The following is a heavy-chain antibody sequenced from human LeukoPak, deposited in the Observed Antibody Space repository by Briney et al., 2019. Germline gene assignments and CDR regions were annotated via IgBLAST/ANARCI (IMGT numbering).Heavy chain of an antibody. CDR3: ARLMEIIRSPEFYLDY. D-gene: IGHD2-8*01. V-gene: IGHV4-59*08. J-gene: IGHJ4*02. CDR2: IYYCGST. Sequence: SDTLSLTCTVSVGSLSSYYWTWIRQPPGKGLEWIGFIYYCGSTNYSPTLKSRVSISVDTSKNQFSLKLTSVTAADTAIYYCARLMEIIRSPEFYLDYWGQGALVTVSS. CDR1: VGSLSSYY.